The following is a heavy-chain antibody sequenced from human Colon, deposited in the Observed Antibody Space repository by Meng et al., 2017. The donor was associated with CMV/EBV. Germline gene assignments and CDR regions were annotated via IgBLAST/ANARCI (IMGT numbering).Heavy chain of an antibody. CDR3: TRKFDGYYDY. J-gene: IGHJ4*02. V-gene: IGHV1-2*05. D-gene: IGHD3-22*01. CDR1: GYRFTAHY. CDR2: INPNSGAT. Sequence: KLSCEAYGYRFTAHYMHLVRQTPGQGLEWMGRINPNSGATDYAQEFQGRISMARDTSISTIYMEVSRLTSDDTGIYYCTRKFDGYYDYWGQGTLVTVSS.